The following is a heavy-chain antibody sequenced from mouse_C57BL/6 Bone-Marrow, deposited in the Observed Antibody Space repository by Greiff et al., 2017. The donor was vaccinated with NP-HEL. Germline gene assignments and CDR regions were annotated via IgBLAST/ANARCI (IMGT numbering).Heavy chain of an antibody. Sequence: LVESGAELVRPGASVTLSCKASGYTFTDYEMHWVKQTPVHGLEWIGAIDPETGGTAYNQKFKGKAILTADKSSSTAYMELRSLTSEDSAVYYCTMDGYYYFWGQGTTLTVSS. D-gene: IGHD2-3*01. CDR1: GYTFTDYE. J-gene: IGHJ2*01. CDR2: IDPETGGT. CDR3: TMDGYYYF. V-gene: IGHV1-15*01.